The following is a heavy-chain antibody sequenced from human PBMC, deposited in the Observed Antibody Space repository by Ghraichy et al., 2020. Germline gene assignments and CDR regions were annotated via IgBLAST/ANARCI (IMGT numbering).Heavy chain of an antibody. D-gene: IGHD6-19*01. CDR3: ARGTTAAVAAPGY. V-gene: IGHV3-21*01. Sequence: GGSLRLSCAASGFTFSSYSMNWVRQAPGKGLEWVSSISSSSSYIYYADSVKGRFTISRDNAKNSLYLQMNSLRAEDTAVYYCARGTTAAVAAPGYWGQGTLVIVSS. CDR2: ISSSSSYI. CDR1: GFTFSSYS. J-gene: IGHJ4*02.